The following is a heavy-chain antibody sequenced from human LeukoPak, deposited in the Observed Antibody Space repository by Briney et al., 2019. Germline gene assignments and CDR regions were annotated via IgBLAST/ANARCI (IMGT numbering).Heavy chain of an antibody. CDR3: ARFASDWTNNWFDP. J-gene: IGHJ5*02. V-gene: IGHV4-59*01. Sequence: TLSLTXTXXXGSISXXYWSWVRQPPGKGLEWVGYIYYSGSTTYTPSLKSRVTISVDTSRNQFSLKLSSVTAADTAVYYCARFASDWTNNWFDPWGQGTLVTVSS. CDR2: IYYSGST. D-gene: IGHD3/OR15-3a*01. CDR1: XGSISXXY.